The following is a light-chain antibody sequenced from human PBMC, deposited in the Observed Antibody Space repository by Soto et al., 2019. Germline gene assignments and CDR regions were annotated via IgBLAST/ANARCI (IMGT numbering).Light chain of an antibody. CDR1: QSISSW. V-gene: IGKV1-5*01. CDR3: QQYNSYSPIT. CDR2: DAS. J-gene: IGKJ1*01. Sequence: DIQMTQSPSTLSASVGDRVTITFRASQSISSWLAWYQQKPGKAPKLLIYDASSLESGVPSRFSGSGSGTEFTLTISSLQPDDFATYYCQQYNSYSPITFGQGTKVEIK.